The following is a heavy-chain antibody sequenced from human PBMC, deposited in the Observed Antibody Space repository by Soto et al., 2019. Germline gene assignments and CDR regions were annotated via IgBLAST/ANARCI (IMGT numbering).Heavy chain of an antibody. CDR1: GGSFSGYY. CDR3: ARLGGYYQAFDQ. Sequence: SETLSLTCSVCGGSFSGYYWGWFRQPPGKGLEWVGYIYYSGSTTYSPSLKSRVTISLDTSKNQFSLILNSVTAADTAVYYCARLGGYYQAFDQWGQGSLVTVSS. V-gene: IGHV4-59*08. CDR2: IYYSGST. J-gene: IGHJ4*02. D-gene: IGHD3-22*01.